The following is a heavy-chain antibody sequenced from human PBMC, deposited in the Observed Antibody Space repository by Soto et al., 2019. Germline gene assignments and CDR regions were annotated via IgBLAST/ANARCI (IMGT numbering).Heavy chain of an antibody. CDR2: IKSEAYGGTP. CDR1: GFTFRDYA. D-gene: IGHD5-18*01. Sequence: GGSLRLSCSGSGFTFRDYALTWFRQTPGKGLECVGFIKSEAYGGTPDYAASVQGRFTISRDDFRGVAYLQMDSLRSEDTGVNYCSTLPRNRCGSSFNCWGQGTLVTVSS. J-gene: IGHJ4*02. V-gene: IGHV3-49*03. CDR3: STLPRNRCGSSFNC.